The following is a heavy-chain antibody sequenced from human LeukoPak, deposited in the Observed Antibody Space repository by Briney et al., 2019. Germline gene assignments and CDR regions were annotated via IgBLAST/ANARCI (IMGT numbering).Heavy chain of an antibody. CDR1: GYSFTSYW. CDR3: ARQGSRFGELLYLDY. Sequence: GESLKIYCKGSGYSFTSYWIGWVRQMPGKGLEWMGIIYPGDSDTRYSPSFQGQVTISADKSISTAYLQWSSLKASDTAMYYCARQGSRFGELLYLDYWGQGTLVTVSS. CDR2: IYPGDSDT. J-gene: IGHJ4*02. V-gene: IGHV5-51*01. D-gene: IGHD3-10*01.